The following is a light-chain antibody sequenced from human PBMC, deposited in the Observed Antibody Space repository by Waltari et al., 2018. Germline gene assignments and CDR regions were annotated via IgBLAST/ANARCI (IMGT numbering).Light chain of an antibody. CDR3: QQYNTDYT. Sequence: DVQMTQSPSTLSASLGDTVTITCRASQRIMSWLAWYQQKAGKAPKVLIPKASTLESGVPSRFSGRESGTEFTLTISNLQPDDFATYYCQQYNTDYTFGQGTILEIK. V-gene: IGKV1-5*03. CDR1: QRIMSW. J-gene: IGKJ2*01. CDR2: KAS.